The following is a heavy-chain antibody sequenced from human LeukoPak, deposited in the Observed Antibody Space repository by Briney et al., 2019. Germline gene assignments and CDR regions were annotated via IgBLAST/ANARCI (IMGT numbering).Heavy chain of an antibody. Sequence: ASVKVSCKASGYTFTSYGISWVRQAPGRGLEWMGWISAYNGNTNYAQKLQGRVTMTTDTSASTAYMELRSLRSDDTAVYYCARGNYYDSSGYYTPPDYYYYYGMDVWGQGTTVTVSS. CDR2: ISAYNGNT. CDR3: ARGNYYDSSGYYTPPDYYYYYGMDV. D-gene: IGHD3-22*01. J-gene: IGHJ6*02. V-gene: IGHV1-18*01. CDR1: GYTFTSYG.